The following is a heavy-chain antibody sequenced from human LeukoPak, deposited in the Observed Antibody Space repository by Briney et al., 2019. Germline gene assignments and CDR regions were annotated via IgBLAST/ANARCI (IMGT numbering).Heavy chain of an antibody. Sequence: SVKVSCKASGGTFSSYAISWVRQAPGQGLEWMGRIIPILGIANYAQKFQGRVTITADKSTSTAYMELSSLRSEDTAVYYCARDRLLWFGESKSPYYYGMDVWGQGTTVTVSS. CDR3: ARDRLLWFGESKSPYYYGMDV. CDR2: IIPILGIA. CDR1: GGTFSSYA. V-gene: IGHV1-69*04. J-gene: IGHJ6*02. D-gene: IGHD3-10*01.